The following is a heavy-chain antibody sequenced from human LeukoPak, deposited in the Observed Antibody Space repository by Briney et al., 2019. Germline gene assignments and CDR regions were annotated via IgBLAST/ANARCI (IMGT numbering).Heavy chain of an antibody. V-gene: IGHV3-23*01. Sequence: GRTLRLSCAARGLTFKNYAMSWVRQAPGKGLVWVSGISGSGVSTFYADSVKGRFTVSRDNSNNMLYLQMNSLRAEDTAVYYCARELADIVVVVAATNAFDIWGQGTMVTVSS. D-gene: IGHD2-15*01. CDR1: GLTFKNYA. CDR3: ARELADIVVVVAATNAFDI. CDR2: ISGSGVST. J-gene: IGHJ3*02.